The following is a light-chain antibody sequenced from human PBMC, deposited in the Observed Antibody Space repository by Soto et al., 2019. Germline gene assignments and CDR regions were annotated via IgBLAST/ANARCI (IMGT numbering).Light chain of an antibody. CDR1: ESISRH. Sequence: DIQMTQSPSSLSASVGDRVTITCRASESISRHLNWNQQKPGNAPKLLIYAASSLQNGVPSRFSGSRSGTDFTLTISNLQPGDFATYYCQESYSTLSITFGQGTRLETK. CDR2: AAS. CDR3: QESYSTLSIT. J-gene: IGKJ5*01. V-gene: IGKV1-39*01.